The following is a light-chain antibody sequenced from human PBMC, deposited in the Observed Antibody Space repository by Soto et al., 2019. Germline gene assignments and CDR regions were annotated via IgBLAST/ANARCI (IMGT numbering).Light chain of an antibody. CDR2: EVT. J-gene: IGLJ1*01. V-gene: IGLV2-8*01. Sequence: QSLLTQPPSASGSPGQSCTISCTGTISDVGGYDYVSWYQQHPGKAPKLMIYEVTKRPSGVPDRFSGSKSGNTASLTVSGLQAEDEADYYCSSYAGSNNFVFGTGTKVTVL. CDR1: ISDVGGYDY. CDR3: SSYAGSNNFV.